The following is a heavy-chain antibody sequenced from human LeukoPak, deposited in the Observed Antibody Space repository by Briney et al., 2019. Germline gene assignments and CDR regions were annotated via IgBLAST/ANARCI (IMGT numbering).Heavy chain of an antibody. CDR2: ISGSGGNT. V-gene: IGHV3-23*01. D-gene: IGHD2-8*02. Sequence: PGGSLRLSCAASGFTFNSYAMSWVRQAPGKGLEWVSAISGSGGNTYYADSVKGRFTISRDNSKNTLYLQMNSLRAEDTAVYYCAKVSGRDFDYWGQGTLVTVSS. CDR3: AKVSGRDFDY. J-gene: IGHJ4*02. CDR1: GFTFNSYA.